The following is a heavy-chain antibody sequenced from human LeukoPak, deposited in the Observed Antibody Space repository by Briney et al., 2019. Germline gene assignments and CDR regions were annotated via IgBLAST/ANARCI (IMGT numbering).Heavy chain of an antibody. CDR3: ARVGDYYGSGSYYPFDY. V-gene: IGHV1-69*13. D-gene: IGHD3-10*01. Sequence: SVKVSCKASGGTFSSYAISWVRQAPGQGVEWMGGIIPIFGTANYAQKFQGRVTITADESTSTAYMELSSLRSEDTAVYYCARVGDYYGSGSYYPFDYWGQGTLVTVSS. CDR1: GGTFSSYA. CDR2: IIPIFGTA. J-gene: IGHJ4*02.